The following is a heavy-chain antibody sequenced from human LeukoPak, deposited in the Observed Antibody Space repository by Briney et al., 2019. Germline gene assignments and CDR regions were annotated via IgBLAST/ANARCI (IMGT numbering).Heavy chain of an antibody. J-gene: IGHJ4*02. V-gene: IGHV4-39*01. CDR2: LYYRGSA. Sequence: DPSETLSLTCIVSGGSISSDSYYWAWIRQPPGKGLQWIGSLYYRGSAYYGPSLKGRVTISGDTSQNQFSLKLSSVTATDTAVYYCASRPSHVNYYAIFDYWGQGALVTVSS. D-gene: IGHD3-22*01. CDR3: ASRPSHVNYYAIFDY. CDR1: GGSISSDSYY.